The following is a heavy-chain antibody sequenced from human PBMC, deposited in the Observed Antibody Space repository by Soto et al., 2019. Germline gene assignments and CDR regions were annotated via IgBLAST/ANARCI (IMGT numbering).Heavy chain of an antibody. CDR1: GDTFIGYY. J-gene: IGHJ4*02. Sequence: QVQLVQSGAEVKKPGASVKVSCKTSGDTFIGYYMHWVRQAPGQGLEWMGWINPNSGDTKYAQKVQGWVTMTRDTSVSTAYMELSRLKSDDTAVYYCAREGGYCSGGSCFDYWGQGTLVTVSS. CDR2: INPNSGDT. V-gene: IGHV1-2*04. CDR3: AREGGYCSGGSCFDY. D-gene: IGHD2-15*01.